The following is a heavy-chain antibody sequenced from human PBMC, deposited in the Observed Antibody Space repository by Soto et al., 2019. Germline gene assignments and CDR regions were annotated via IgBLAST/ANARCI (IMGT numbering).Heavy chain of an antibody. J-gene: IGHJ4*02. V-gene: IGHV3-53*01. CDR3: ARGGGGYNPFDY. CDR1: GFTVSNNY. D-gene: IGHD1-26*01. CDR2: IYSDGTT. Sequence: EMPLVESGGGLIQPGGSLRLSCAVSGFTVSNNYMSWVRQAPGKGLEWVSVIYSDGTTYCGDSVKGRFTISRDNSKNTLFLQVNSLRAEDTAVYYCARGGGGYNPFDYWGQGTLVTVSS.